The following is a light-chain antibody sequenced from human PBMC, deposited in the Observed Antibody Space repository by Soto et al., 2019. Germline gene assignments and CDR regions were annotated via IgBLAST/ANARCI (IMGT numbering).Light chain of an antibody. V-gene: IGLV1-40*01. Sequence: QSVLTQPPSVSGAPVQRVTISCTGSSSNIGAGFDVHWYQQLPGTAPKLLIYGNNNRPSGVPDRFSGSKSGTSASLSITGRQAEDEADYYCQSYARSLSGSGVFGGGTQLTVL. CDR2: GNN. J-gene: IGLJ2*01. CDR3: QSYARSLSGSGV. CDR1: SSNIGAGFD.